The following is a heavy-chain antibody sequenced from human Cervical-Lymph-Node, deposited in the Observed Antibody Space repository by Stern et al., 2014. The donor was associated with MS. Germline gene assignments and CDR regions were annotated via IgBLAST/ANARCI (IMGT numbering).Heavy chain of an antibody. CDR2: IYPGDSQT. CDR3: ARPSNSGLFLHH. Sequence: VQLVESGAEVKKPGESLKISCKGSGYNFTTYWIAWVRQMPGRGLEWMGLIYPGDSQTRYSPSFQGHVPMSADTSISPAYLQWSSLKASDTAIYYCARPSNSGLFLHHWGQGTLVTVSS. D-gene: IGHD6-19*01. CDR1: GYNFTTYW. J-gene: IGHJ1*01. V-gene: IGHV5-51*01.